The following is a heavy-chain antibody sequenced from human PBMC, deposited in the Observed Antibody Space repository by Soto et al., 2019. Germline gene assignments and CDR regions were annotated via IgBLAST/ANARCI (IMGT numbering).Heavy chain of an antibody. CDR1: GGSFIGYY. CDR2: INHSGST. Sequence: SETLSLTCAVYGGSFIGYYWSWIRQPPGKGLEWIGEINHSGSTNYNPSLKSRVTISVDTSKNQFSLKLSSVTAADTAVYYCARGLRTYYDFWSGYGASNWFDPWGQGTLVTVS. CDR3: ARGLRTYYDFWSGYGASNWFDP. V-gene: IGHV4-34*01. J-gene: IGHJ5*02. D-gene: IGHD3-3*01.